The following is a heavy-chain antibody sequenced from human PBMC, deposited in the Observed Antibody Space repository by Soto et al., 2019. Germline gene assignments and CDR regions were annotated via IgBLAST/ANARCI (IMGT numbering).Heavy chain of an antibody. CDR1: GGSISSGGYY. D-gene: IGHD5-18*01. J-gene: IGHJ6*03. Sequence: SETLSLTCTVSGGSISSGGYYWSWIRQHPGKGLEWIGYIYYSGSTYYNPSLKSRVTISVDTSKNQFSLKLSSVTAADTAVYYCAREVLIFDTAMAGYYYYYMDVWGKGTTVTVSS. CDR3: AREVLIFDTAMAGYYYYYMDV. CDR2: IYYSGST. V-gene: IGHV4-31*03.